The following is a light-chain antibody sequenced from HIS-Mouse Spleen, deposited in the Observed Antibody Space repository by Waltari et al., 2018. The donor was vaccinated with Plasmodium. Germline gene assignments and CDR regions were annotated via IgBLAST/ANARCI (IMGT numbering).Light chain of an antibody. J-gene: IGKJ2*01. CDR1: QSISSW. Sequence: IHMTQSPYTRPVCVEDRARITCRPSQSISSWLAWYQQKPGKAPKLLIYKASSLESGVPSRFGGSGSGTKFTLTISSLQPDDFATYYCQQYNSYYTFGQGTKLEIK. V-gene: IGKV1-5*03. CDR2: KAS. CDR3: QQYNSYYT.